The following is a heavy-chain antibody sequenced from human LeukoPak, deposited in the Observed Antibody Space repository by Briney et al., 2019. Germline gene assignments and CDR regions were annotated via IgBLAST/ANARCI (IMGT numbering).Heavy chain of an antibody. CDR3: ARGPRTYYDFWSGYGPRFLGYYYYMDV. CDR2: ISYDGSNK. CDR1: GFTFSSYA. D-gene: IGHD3-3*01. Sequence: GGSLRLSCAASGFTFSSYAMHWVRQAPGKGLEWVAVISYDGSNKYYADSVKGRFTISRDNSKNTLYLQMNSLRAEDTAVYYCARGPRTYYDFWSGYGPRFLGYYYYMDVWGKGTTVAVSS. V-gene: IGHV3-30-3*01. J-gene: IGHJ6*03.